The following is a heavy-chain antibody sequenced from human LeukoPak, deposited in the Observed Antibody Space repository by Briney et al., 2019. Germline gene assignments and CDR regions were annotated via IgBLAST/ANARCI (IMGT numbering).Heavy chain of an antibody. CDR2: IYHSGST. D-gene: IGHD2-8*02. CDR1: GGSISSGGYS. Sequence: SQTLSLTCAVSGGSISSGGYSWSWIRQPPGKGLEWIGYIYHSGSTYYNPSLKSRVTISVDRSKNQFSLKLSSVTAADTAVYYCARVSIWWGDAFDIWGQGTMVTVSS. V-gene: IGHV4-30-2*01. CDR3: ARVSIWWGDAFDI. J-gene: IGHJ3*02.